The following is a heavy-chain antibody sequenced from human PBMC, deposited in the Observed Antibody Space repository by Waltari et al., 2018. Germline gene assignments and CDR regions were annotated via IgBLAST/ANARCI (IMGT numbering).Heavy chain of an antibody. CDR1: GGSISSHY. J-gene: IGHJ4*02. D-gene: IGHD1-26*01. V-gene: IGHV4-59*11. Sequence: QVQLQESGPGLVKPSETLSLTCTVSGGSISSHYWSWIRQPPGKGLEWIGYIYYSGSTNYNPSLKSRVTISVDTSKNQFSLKLSSVTAADTAVYYCAFRIVGATGYFDYWGQGTLVTVSS. CDR2: IYYSGST. CDR3: AFRIVGATGYFDY.